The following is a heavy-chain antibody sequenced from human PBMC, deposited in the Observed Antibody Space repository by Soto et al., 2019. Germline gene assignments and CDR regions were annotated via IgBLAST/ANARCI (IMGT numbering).Heavy chain of an antibody. CDR1: GFTFSTYA. J-gene: IGHJ4*02. V-gene: IGHV3-23*01. D-gene: IGHD6-19*01. CDR3: AKERSSGWSFDY. Sequence: GGSLRLSCAASGFTFSTYAMNWVRQAPGKGLEWVSGISGSGDSTYYADSVKGRFTVSRDNSKNTLYLQMNSLRAEDTAVFYCAKERSSGWSFDYWGQGTRVTVS. CDR2: ISGSGDST.